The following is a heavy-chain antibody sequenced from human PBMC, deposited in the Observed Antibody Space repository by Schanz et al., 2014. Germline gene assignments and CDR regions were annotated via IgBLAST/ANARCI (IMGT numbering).Heavy chain of an antibody. CDR2: IKEDGSEK. Sequence: VQLVESGGGVVQPGRSLRLSCAGSGFTFSNYAIHWVRQAPGKGLEWVANIKEDGSEKYYADSVKGRFTISRDNAKNSLYLQMNSLRAEDTAVYYCAGAVATIRADSFDIWGQGILVPVSA. CDR3: AGAVATIRADSFDI. CDR1: GFTFSNYA. D-gene: IGHD5-12*01. V-gene: IGHV3-7*01. J-gene: IGHJ4*02.